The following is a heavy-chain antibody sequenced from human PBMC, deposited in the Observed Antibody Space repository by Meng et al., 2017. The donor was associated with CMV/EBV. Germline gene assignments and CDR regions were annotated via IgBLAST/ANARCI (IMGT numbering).Heavy chain of an antibody. Sequence: TLSLTGAVYGGSFSGYYWSWIRQPPGKGLEWIGEINHSRSTNYNPSLKSRVTISVDTSKNQFSLKLSSVTAADTAVYYCARGSDGYSSGWYRYWGQGTLVTVSS. J-gene: IGHJ4*02. CDR3: ARGSDGYSSGWYRY. V-gene: IGHV4-34*01. CDR2: INHSRST. D-gene: IGHD6-19*01. CDR1: GGSFSGYY.